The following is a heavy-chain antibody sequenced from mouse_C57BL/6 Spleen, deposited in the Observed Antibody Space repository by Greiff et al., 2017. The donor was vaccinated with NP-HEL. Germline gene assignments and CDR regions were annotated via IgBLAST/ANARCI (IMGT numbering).Heavy chain of an antibody. CDR3: AREYGSRYFDV. CDR1: GYTFTSYW. J-gene: IGHJ1*03. CDR2: IHPNSGST. V-gene: IGHV1-64*01. Sequence: QVHVKQPGAELVKPGASVKLSCKASGYTFTSYWMHWVKQRPGQGLEWIGMIHPNSGSTNYNEKFKSKATLTVDKSSSTAYMQLSSLTSEDSAVYYCAREYGSRYFDVWGTGTTVTVSS. D-gene: IGHD1-1*01.